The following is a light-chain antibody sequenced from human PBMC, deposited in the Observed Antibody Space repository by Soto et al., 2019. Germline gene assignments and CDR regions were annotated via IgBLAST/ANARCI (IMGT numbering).Light chain of an antibody. CDR2: GAS. J-gene: IGKJ2*01. Sequence: EIVLTQSPGTLSLSPGERATLSCRASQSVSSSYLAWYQQKPGQAPRLLIYGASSRAPGIPDRFSGSGSGTEFTLIISRLEPEDFAVYYCQQYAGSPYTFGQGTKLEIK. CDR3: QQYAGSPYT. CDR1: QSVSSSY. V-gene: IGKV3-20*01.